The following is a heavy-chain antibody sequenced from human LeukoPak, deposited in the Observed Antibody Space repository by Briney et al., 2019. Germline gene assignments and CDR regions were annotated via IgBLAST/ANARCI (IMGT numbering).Heavy chain of an antibody. Sequence: PSETLSLTCAVYGGSFCGYYWSWIRQPPGKGLEWIGEINHSGSTNYNPSLKSRVTISVDTSKNQFSLKLSSVTAADTAVYYCARGVSGSGWYFDYWGQGTLVTVSS. J-gene: IGHJ4*02. CDR3: ARGVSGSGWYFDY. CDR2: INHSGST. CDR1: GGSFCGYY. D-gene: IGHD6-19*01. V-gene: IGHV4-34*01.